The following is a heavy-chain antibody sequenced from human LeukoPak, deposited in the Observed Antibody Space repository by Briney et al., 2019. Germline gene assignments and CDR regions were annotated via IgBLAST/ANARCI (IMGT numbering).Heavy chain of an antibody. CDR1: GYTFTSYG. Sequence: ASVKVSCKASGYTFTSYGISWVRQAPGQGLEWMGWISAYNGNTNYAQKLQGRVTMTTDTSTSTAYVELRSLRSDDTAVYYCARVGTTVTTNYWGQGTLVTVSS. J-gene: IGHJ4*02. CDR3: ARVGTTVTTNY. D-gene: IGHD4-17*01. CDR2: ISAYNGNT. V-gene: IGHV1-18*01.